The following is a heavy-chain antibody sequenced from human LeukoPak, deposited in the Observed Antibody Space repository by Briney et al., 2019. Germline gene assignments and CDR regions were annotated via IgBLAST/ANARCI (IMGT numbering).Heavy chain of an antibody. J-gene: IGHJ6*02. Sequence: SETLSLTCTVSGASIASGGYYWGWIRQRPGKGLEWIGYIYYSASPYYSGSANYNPSLKSRLTISVDTSKNQFSLKVRSVTAADTAVYYCARVMGATRGMDVWGQGTTVTVSS. CDR1: GASIASGGYY. V-gene: IGHV4-39*07. CDR2: YIYYSASPYYSGSA. D-gene: IGHD1-26*01. CDR3: ARVMGATRGMDV.